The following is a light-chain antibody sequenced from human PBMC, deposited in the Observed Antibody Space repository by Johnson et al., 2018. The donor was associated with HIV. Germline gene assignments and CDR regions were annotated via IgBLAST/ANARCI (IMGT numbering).Light chain of an antibody. CDR2: EST. J-gene: IGLJ1*01. CDR1: NSNIGNNY. V-gene: IGLV1-51*02. CDR3: ETWDNSLNVGHV. Sequence: QSVLTQPPSVSAAPGQKVTISCSGSNSNIGNNYVSWYQQLPGTAPKLLIYESTNRPSGIPDRFSGSKSGTSATLGISGLQTWDEADYYCETWDNSLNVGHVFGTGTKVSVL.